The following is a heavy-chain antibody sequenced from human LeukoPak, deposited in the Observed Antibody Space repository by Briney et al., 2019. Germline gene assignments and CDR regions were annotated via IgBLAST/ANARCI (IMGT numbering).Heavy chain of an antibody. V-gene: IGHV4-4*02. J-gene: IGHJ4*02. Sequence: KPSETLSLTCAVSGGSISSSNWWSWVRPPPGKGLEWMGEIYHSGSTNYSPSLKSRVTKSVDKYQNQFSLKVTSVTAADTAVYYCARVSSGRYYFDSWGQGTLVTVSS. CDR3: ARVSSGRYYFDS. D-gene: IGHD1-26*01. CDR2: IYHSGST. CDR1: GGSISSSNW.